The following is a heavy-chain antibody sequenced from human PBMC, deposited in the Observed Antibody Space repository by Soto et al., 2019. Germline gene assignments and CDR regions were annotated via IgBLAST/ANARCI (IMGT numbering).Heavy chain of an antibody. CDR1: GFTFSSYS. CDR2: ISSSSSSYI. V-gene: IGHV3-21*01. J-gene: IGHJ4*02. D-gene: IGHD3-22*01. Sequence: GGSLRLSCAASGFTFSSYSMNWVRQAPGKGLEWVSSISSSSSSYIYYADLVKGRFTISRDNAKNSLYLQMNSLRAEDTAVYYCGVYYDSSGSFDYWGQGTLVTVSS. CDR3: GVYYDSSGSFDY.